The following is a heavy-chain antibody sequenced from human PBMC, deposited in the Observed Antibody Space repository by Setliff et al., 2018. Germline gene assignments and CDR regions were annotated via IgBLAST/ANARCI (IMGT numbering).Heavy chain of an antibody. V-gene: IGHV4-39*01. CDR2: IHYRGTT. Sequence: PSETLSLTCTVSGGSISTNSYYWGWIRQPPGKGLEWIGRIHYRGTTYSNAPLASRLTISVDTAKNQFSLKLTSVTAADTAVYYCVRMSGFLYMDVWGKGTTVTVSS. D-gene: IGHD3-3*01. J-gene: IGHJ6*03. CDR1: GGSISTNSYY. CDR3: VRMSGFLYMDV.